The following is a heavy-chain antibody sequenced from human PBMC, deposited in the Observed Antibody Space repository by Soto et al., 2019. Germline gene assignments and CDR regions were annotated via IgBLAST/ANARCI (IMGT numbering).Heavy chain of an antibody. V-gene: IGHV1-18*04. CDR2: ITAYNGKT. J-gene: IGHJ4*02. CDR1: GYSFTNYA. CDR3: AREMTTMTFYDY. Sequence: ASVKVSCKASGYSFTNYAITWARQAPGEGLEWMGWITAYNGKTNNAQKFQGRVTMTTDTSASTAYMELRSLRSDDTAVYYCAREMTTMTFYDYWGQGTLVTVSS. D-gene: IGHD4-17*01.